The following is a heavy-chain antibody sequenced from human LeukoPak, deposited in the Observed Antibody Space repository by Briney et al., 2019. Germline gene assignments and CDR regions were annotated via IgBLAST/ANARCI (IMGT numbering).Heavy chain of an antibody. Sequence: GGSLRLSCAASGFTFDDDAMHWVRQSPGKGLEWVAGISWNSGSIGYADSVKGRFTISRDNAKNSLYLQMNSLRPEDTALYYCAKDLRSMIVVGGFNHWGQGTLVTVSS. CDR3: AKDLRSMIVVGGFNH. D-gene: IGHD3-22*01. CDR2: ISWNSGSI. J-gene: IGHJ4*02. V-gene: IGHV3-9*01. CDR1: GFTFDDDA.